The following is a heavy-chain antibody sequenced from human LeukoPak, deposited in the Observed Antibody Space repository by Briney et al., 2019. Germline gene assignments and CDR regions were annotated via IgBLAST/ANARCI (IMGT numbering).Heavy chain of an antibody. V-gene: IGHV4-59*08. CDR2: IYYSGST. CDR1: GRYISSYY. J-gene: IGHJ4*02. D-gene: IGHD3-22*01. Sequence: SETLSLTCTVSGRYISSYYWSWIRQPPGKGLEWIGYIYYSGSTNYNPSLKSRVTISVHTSKNQFSLKLSSVTAADTAVYYCARGRYYYDSSGSTIARDFDYWGQGTLVTVSS. CDR3: ARGRYYYDSSGSTIARDFDY.